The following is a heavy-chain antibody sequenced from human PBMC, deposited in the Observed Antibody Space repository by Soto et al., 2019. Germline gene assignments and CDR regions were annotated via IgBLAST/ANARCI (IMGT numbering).Heavy chain of an antibody. J-gene: IGHJ4*02. CDR3: AKDQVHQLTTRMDY. CDR2: ISYDGSNK. D-gene: IGHD6-13*01. CDR1: GFTFSSYG. Sequence: PGGSLRLSCAASGFTFSSYGMHWVRQAPGKGLEWVAVISYDGSNKYYADSVKGRFTISRDNSKNTLYLQMNSLRAEDTAVYYCAKDQVHQLTTRMDYWGQGTLVTVSS. V-gene: IGHV3-30*18.